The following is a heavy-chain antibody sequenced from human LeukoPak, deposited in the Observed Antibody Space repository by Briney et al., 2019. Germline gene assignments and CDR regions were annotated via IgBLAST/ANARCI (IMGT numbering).Heavy chain of an antibody. D-gene: IGHD2-21*01. CDR2: IYNSGST. Sequence: SETLSLTCTVSGGSISTYYWSWIRQPPGKGLEWIGYIYNSGSTNYNPSLKSRVTISVDTSKNQFSLKLSSVTAADTAMYYCARDRYCGGDCYTYGMDVWGQGTTVTVSS. V-gene: IGHV4-59*01. CDR3: ARDRYCGGDCYTYGMDV. CDR1: GGSISTYY. J-gene: IGHJ6*02.